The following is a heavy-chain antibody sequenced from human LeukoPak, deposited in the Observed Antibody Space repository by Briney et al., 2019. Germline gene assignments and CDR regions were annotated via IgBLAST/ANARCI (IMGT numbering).Heavy chain of an antibody. CDR3: VRVQPLQWLTDSFDY. CDR2: LKQDGSEK. CDR1: GFTFSSYW. V-gene: IGHV3-7*01. Sequence: PGGSLRLSCAASGFTFSSYWMSWVRQAPGKGLEWVAHLKQDGSEKYYVDSVKGRFTISRDTAKNSLYLQLNSLRAEDAAVYYCVRVQPLQWLTDSFDYWGEGALVTASS. D-gene: IGHD3-3*01. J-gene: IGHJ4*02.